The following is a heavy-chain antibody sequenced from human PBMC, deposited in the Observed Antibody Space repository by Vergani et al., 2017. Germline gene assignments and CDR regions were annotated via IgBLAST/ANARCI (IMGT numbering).Heavy chain of an antibody. Sequence: QVQLVESGGGVVQPGRSLRLSCAASGFTFSSYGMHWVRQAPGQGLEWVAVISYDGSNKYYADSVKGRFTIARDNSKNTLYLQMNSLRAEDTAVYYCAKGLEVDWYSRSSGVDYWGQGTLVTGSS. CDR2: ISYDGSNK. J-gene: IGHJ4*02. CDR1: GFTFSSYG. V-gene: IGHV3-30*18. D-gene: IGHD6-6*01. CDR3: AKGLEVDWYSRSSGVDY.